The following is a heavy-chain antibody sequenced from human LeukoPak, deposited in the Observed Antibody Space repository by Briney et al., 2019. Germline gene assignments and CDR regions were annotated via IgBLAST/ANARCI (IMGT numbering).Heavy chain of an antibody. Sequence: PSETLSLTCTVSGGSLSSGSYYWSWIRQPAGKGLEWIGEINHSGSTNYNPSLKSRVTISVDTSKNQFSLKLSSVTAADTAVYYCARWVGYCSSTSCYMDYWGQGTLVTVSS. CDR1: GGSLSSGSYY. V-gene: IGHV4-61*10. CDR2: INHSGST. J-gene: IGHJ4*02. CDR3: ARWVGYCSSTSCYMDY. D-gene: IGHD2-2*02.